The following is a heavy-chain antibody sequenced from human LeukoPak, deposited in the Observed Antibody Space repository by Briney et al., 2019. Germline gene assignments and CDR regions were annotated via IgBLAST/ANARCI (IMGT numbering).Heavy chain of an antibody. V-gene: IGHV4-34*01. CDR1: GGTFRGYY. Sequence: SETLSLTCAVSGGTFRGYYWSWIRQPPGKGLAWIGEIDHTGSTNYNPSLESRVTFSVDTSKNQFSLKLSSVTAADTAVYYCARIRVVVPAAISYYYYMDVWGKGTTVTVSS. CDR3: ARIRVVVPAAISYYYYMDV. D-gene: IGHD2-2*01. CDR2: IDHTGST. J-gene: IGHJ6*03.